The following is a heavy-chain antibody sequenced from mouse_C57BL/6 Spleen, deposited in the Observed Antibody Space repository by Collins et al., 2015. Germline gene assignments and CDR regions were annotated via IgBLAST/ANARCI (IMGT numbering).Heavy chain of an antibody. D-gene: IGHD1-1*01. CDR3: ARLYYYGHFAY. Sequence: EVKLLESGGGLVQPGGSLKLSCAASGFDFSGYWMSWVRQAPGKGLEWIGEINPDSSTINYTPSLKDKFIISRDNADNTLYLQMSKVRSEDTALYYCARLYYYGHFAYWGQGTTLTVSS. CDR2: INPDSSTI. J-gene: IGHJ2*01. CDR1: GFDFSGYW. V-gene: IGHV4-1*02.